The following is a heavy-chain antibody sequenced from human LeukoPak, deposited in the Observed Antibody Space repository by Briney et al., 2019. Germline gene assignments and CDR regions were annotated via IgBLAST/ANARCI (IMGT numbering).Heavy chain of an antibody. CDR2: ISGSGGST. CDR1: GFTFSSYA. Sequence: GGSLRLSCAASGFTFSSYAMSWVRQAPGKGLEWVSAISGSGGSTYYADSVKGRFTISRDNSKNTLYLQMNSLRAEDTAVYYYPKDARGYYEVEYFQHWGQGTLVTVSS. CDR3: PKDARGYYEVEYFQH. D-gene: IGHD3-22*01. V-gene: IGHV3-23*01. J-gene: IGHJ1*01.